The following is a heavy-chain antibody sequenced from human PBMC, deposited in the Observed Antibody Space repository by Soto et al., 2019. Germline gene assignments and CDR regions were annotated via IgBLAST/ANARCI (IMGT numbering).Heavy chain of an antibody. D-gene: IGHD3-16*01. J-gene: IGHJ6*02. CDR1: GYTFTSYG. V-gene: IGHV1-18*01. Sequence: QVQLVQSGAEVKKPGASVKVSCKASGYTFTSYGFSWVRQDPGQGLEWMGWINGYTGNTHYAQKFQGRVTMTTDTSTSTAYMELWTLRSDDTAVYYCARSWVTGKGGMDVWGQGTTVTVSS. CDR3: ARSWVTGKGGMDV. CDR2: INGYTGNT.